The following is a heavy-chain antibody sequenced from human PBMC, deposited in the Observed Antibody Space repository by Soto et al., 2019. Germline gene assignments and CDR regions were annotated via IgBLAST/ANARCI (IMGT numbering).Heavy chain of an antibody. CDR3: ARAKNYAATANY. J-gene: IGHJ4*02. Sequence: ASVKVSCKASGYTFTGYYMHWVRQAPGQGLEWMGWINPNSGGTNYAQKFQGRVTMTRDTSISTAYMELSRLRSDDTGVYYCARAKNYAATANYWGQGTLVTVSS. CDR2: INPNSGGT. V-gene: IGHV1-2*02. CDR1: GYTFTGYY. D-gene: IGHD6-25*01.